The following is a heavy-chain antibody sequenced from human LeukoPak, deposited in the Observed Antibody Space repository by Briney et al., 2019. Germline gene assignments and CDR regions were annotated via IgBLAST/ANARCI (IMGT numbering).Heavy chain of an antibody. CDR1: GFTFSSYS. Sequence: GGSLRLSCAASGFTFSSYSMNWVRQAPGKGLEWVSSISSSSSYIYYADSVKGRFTISRDNAKNSLYLQMNSLRAEDTAVYYCARAKLLWFGEYPHYFDYWGQGTLVTVSS. V-gene: IGHV3-21*01. J-gene: IGHJ4*02. CDR3: ARAKLLWFGEYPHYFDY. CDR2: ISSSSSYI. D-gene: IGHD3-10*01.